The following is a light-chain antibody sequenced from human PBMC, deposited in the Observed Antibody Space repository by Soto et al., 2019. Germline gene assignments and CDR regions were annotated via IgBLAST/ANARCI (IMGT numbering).Light chain of an antibody. CDR3: QQRSNWPP. J-gene: IGKJ2*01. CDR1: QSVSSY. V-gene: IGKV3-11*01. Sequence: EIVLTQSPATLSLSPGERATLSCRASQSVSSYLAWYQQKPGQAPRLLIYDASNMATGIPARFSGSGSGTDFTLTISSLAPEDFAVYYCQQRSNWPPFGQGTKLEIK. CDR2: DAS.